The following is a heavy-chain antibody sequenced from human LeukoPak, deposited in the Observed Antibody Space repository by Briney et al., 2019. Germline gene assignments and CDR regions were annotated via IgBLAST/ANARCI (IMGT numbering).Heavy chain of an antibody. CDR3: ARVMGRYCSSTSCYVDY. CDR2: IFGAETT. J-gene: IGHJ4*02. Sequence: PGGSLRLSCAASGFSVGSNFMTWVRQPPGKGLEWVSVIFGAETTFYADSVKGRFTISRDHSKNTLYLQMNSLRAEDTAVYYCARVMGRYCSSTSCYVDYWGQGTLVTVSS. CDR1: GFSVGSNF. V-gene: IGHV3-66*01. D-gene: IGHD2-2*01.